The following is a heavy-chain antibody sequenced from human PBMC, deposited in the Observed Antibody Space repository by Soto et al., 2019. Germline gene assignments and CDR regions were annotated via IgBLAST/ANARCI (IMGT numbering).Heavy chain of an antibody. CDR2: ISSSSSYI. V-gene: IGHV3-21*01. CDR1: GFTFSSYS. Sequence: EVQLVESGGGLVKPGGTLRHSCAASGFTFSSYSMNWVRQAPGKGLEWVSSISSSSSYIYYADSVKGRFTISRDNAKNSLYLHMNSLRAEDTAVYYCARGNKYSGSYYAFDYWGQGTLVTVSS. D-gene: IGHD1-26*01. J-gene: IGHJ4*02. CDR3: ARGNKYSGSYYAFDY.